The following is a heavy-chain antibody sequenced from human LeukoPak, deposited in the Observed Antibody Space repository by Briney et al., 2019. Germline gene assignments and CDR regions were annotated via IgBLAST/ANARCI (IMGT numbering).Heavy chain of an antibody. J-gene: IGHJ2*01. CDR2: ISYSGRT. D-gene: IGHD5/OR15-5a*01. V-gene: IGHV4-39*01. Sequence: PSETLSLTCTVSGGSITSGSYFWDWIRQSPGKGLEWIGSISYSGRTYYTPSLKSRVTLSVDTSKNQFSLKLTSVTAADTAVYYCASLVSRPSWHFDLWGRGTLVTVSS. CDR1: GGSITSGSYF. CDR3: ASLVSRPSWHFDL.